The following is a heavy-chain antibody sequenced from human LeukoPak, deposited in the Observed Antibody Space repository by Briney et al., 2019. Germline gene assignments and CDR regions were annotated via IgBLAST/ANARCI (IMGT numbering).Heavy chain of an antibody. Sequence: GESLQISCKGPGYSFTSYWIGWVRQMPGKGLEWMGIIYPGDSDTRYSPSFQGQVTISADKSISTAYLQWSSLKASDTAMYYCARRGTYYYGSGSYAFDYWGQGTLVTVSS. J-gene: IGHJ4*02. D-gene: IGHD3-10*01. CDR1: GYSFTSYW. CDR2: IYPGDSDT. V-gene: IGHV5-51*01. CDR3: ARRGTYYYGSGSYAFDY.